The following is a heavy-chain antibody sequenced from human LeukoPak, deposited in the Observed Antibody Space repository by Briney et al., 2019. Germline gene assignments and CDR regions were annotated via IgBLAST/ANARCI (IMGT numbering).Heavy chain of an antibody. CDR1: GGSISSSSYY. J-gene: IGHJ4*02. CDR2: IYYSGST. D-gene: IGHD3-3*01. Sequence: PSETLSLTCTVSGGSISSSSYYWGWIRQPPGKGLEWIGSIYYSGSTYYNPSLKSRVTISVDTSKNQFSLKLSSVTAADTAVYYCASTAGVTIFGGGVYWGQGTLVTVSS. V-gene: IGHV4-39*01. CDR3: ASTAGVTIFGGGVY.